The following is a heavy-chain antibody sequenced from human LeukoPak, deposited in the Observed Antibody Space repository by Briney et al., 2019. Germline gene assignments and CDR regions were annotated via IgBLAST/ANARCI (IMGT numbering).Heavy chain of an antibody. CDR3: ARAPYYYDSSGDAFDI. Sequence: SETLSLTCTVSGGSISSGSYYWSWIRQPAGKGLEWIGRIYTSGSTNYNPSLKSRVTISVDTSKNQFSLKLSSVTAADTAVYYCARAPYYYDSSGDAFDIWAKGQWSPSLQ. CDR1: GGSISSGSYY. V-gene: IGHV4-61*02. J-gene: IGHJ3*02. D-gene: IGHD3-22*01. CDR2: IYTSGST.